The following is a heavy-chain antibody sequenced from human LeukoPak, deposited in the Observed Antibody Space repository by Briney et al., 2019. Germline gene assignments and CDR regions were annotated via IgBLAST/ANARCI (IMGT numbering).Heavy chain of an antibody. V-gene: IGHV3-53*01. CDR3: ARGDIVVVPTAVGSWDY. Sequence: GGSLRLSCAVSGFIVSSNYMTWVRQAPGKGLEWVSVIHSGGNTFYADSVKGRFTISRDNSKNTLYLQMNSLRAEDTAVYYCARGDIVVVPTAVGSWDYWGQGTLVTVSS. J-gene: IGHJ4*02. D-gene: IGHD2-2*01. CDR2: IHSGGNT. CDR1: GFIVSSNY.